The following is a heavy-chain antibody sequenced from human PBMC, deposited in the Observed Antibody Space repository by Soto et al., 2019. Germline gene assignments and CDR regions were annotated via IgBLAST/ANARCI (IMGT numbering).Heavy chain of an antibody. Sequence: EVQLVESGGGLVQPGGSLRLSCEGSGFIFSSHWMGWVRQSPVRGLEWVANIKYDDSETPYMDFAKGRFTISRDNAKNTLYRQMTSLRVEATAVYYCAAWYRSNWFDYWGQGTRVTGSS. D-gene: IGHD6-13*01. CDR1: GFIFSSHW. J-gene: IGHJ4*02. CDR2: IKYDDSET. V-gene: IGHV3-7*05. CDR3: AAWYRSNWFDY.